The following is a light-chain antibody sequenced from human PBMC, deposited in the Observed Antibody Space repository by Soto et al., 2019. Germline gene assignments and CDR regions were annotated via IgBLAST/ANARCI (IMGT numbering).Light chain of an antibody. J-gene: IGKJ1*01. V-gene: IGKV3-20*01. Sequence: EIVLTQSPGTLSLSPGERATLSCRASQSVSSTYFAWYQQKPGQAPRLLIYGASSRATGIPDRFSGSGSGTDFTLTISRLEPEDFAVYYCQQYGSLTWTFGQGTKVEIK. CDR3: QQYGSLTWT. CDR1: QSVSSTY. CDR2: GAS.